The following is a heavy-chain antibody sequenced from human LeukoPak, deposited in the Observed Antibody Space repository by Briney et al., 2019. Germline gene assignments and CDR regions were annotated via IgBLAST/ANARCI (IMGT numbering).Heavy chain of an antibody. J-gene: IGHJ6*02. V-gene: IGHV1-18*01. CDR3: ARGGDYVWGSPYGMDV. CDR1: GYTFTSYG. CDR2: ISAYNGNT. Sequence: GASVKVSCKASGYTFTSYGSSWVRQAPGQGLEWMGWISAYNGNTNYAQKLQGRVTMTTDTSTSTACMELRSLRSDDTAVYYCARGGDYVWGSPYGMDVWGHGTTVTVSS. D-gene: IGHD3-16*01.